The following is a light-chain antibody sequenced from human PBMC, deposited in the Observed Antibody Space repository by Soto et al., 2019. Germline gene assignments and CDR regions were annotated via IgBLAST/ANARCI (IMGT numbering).Light chain of an antibody. CDR3: QQRSDWLQIT. V-gene: IGKV3-11*01. J-gene: IGKJ5*01. CDR2: DAA. Sequence: EIVLTQSPDTLSLFPGERATLSCRASHSISAFLAWYHQRPSQAPRLLIYDAATRATGIPARFSGSGSGTDFTLTITSLEPEDFGVYYCQQRSDWLQITFGQGTRLEIK. CDR1: HSISAF.